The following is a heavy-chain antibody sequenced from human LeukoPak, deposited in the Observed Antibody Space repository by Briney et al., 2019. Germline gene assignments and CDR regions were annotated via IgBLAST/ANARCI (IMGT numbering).Heavy chain of an antibody. V-gene: IGHV1-8*01. CDR3: ARVGYCSSTSCYRY. Sequence: ASVKVSCKASGYTFTSYDINWVRQAAGQGLEWMGWMNPNSGNTGYAQKFQGRVTMTRNTSISTAYMELSSLRSEDTAVYYCARVGYCSSTSCYRYWGQGTLVTVSS. CDR2: MNPNSGNT. CDR1: GYTFTSYD. J-gene: IGHJ4*02. D-gene: IGHD2-2*01.